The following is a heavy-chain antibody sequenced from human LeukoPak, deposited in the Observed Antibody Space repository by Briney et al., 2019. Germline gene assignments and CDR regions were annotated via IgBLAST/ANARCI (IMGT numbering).Heavy chain of an antibody. Sequence: GGSLRLSCAASGFTFSSYTMHWVRQAPGKGLEWVALISYDGSNKYYVDSVKGRFTISRDNSKNTLYLQMNSLRPEDTAVYYCARSRGVSGYDFAYWGQGTLVTVSS. D-gene: IGHD5-12*01. V-gene: IGHV3-30-3*01. CDR1: GFTFSSYT. J-gene: IGHJ4*02. CDR3: ARSRGVSGYDFAY. CDR2: ISYDGSNK.